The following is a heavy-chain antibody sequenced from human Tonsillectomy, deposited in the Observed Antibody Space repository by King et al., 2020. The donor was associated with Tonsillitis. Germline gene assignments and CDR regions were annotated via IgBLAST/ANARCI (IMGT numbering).Heavy chain of an antibody. CDR1: GFTFGDYA. CDR3: TRADYYGSGSYGFDY. D-gene: IGHD3-10*01. V-gene: IGHV3-49*03. J-gene: IGHJ4*02. Sequence: DVQLVESGGGLVQPGRSLRLSCTASGFTFGDYAMSWFRQAPGEGLEWVGFIRSKAYGGTTEYAASVKGRFTISREDSKSIGYLQMNSLKTEATAVYYCTRADYYGSGSYGFDYWGQGTLVTVSS. CDR2: IRSKAYGGTT.